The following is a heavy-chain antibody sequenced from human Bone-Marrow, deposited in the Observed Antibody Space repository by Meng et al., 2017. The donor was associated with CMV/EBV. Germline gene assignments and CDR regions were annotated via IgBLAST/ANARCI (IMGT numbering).Heavy chain of an antibody. CDR2: IYYSGST. CDR3: ARVDDYMGYYGMDV. Sequence: SETLSLTCTVSGGSVSSGSYYWSWIRQPPGKGLEWIGYIYYSGSTNYNPSLKSRVTISVDTSKNQFSLKLSSVTAADTAVYYCARVDDYMGYYGMDVWGQGTTVTVSS. D-gene: IGHD4-11*01. V-gene: IGHV4-61*01. J-gene: IGHJ6*02. CDR1: GGSVSSGSYY.